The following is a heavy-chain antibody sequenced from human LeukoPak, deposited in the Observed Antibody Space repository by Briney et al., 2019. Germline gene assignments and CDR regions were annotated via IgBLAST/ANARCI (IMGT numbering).Heavy chain of an antibody. CDR1: GYTFTDYY. Sequence: ASVKISCKVSGYTFTDYYMHWVQQAPGQGLEWMGWMNPNSGNTGYAQNFQGRVTITRDTSISTAYMELSSLTSEDTAVYYCARDSNGQTRADDPFDIWGQGTIVTVSS. D-gene: IGHD6-19*01. J-gene: IGHJ3*02. CDR2: MNPNSGNT. V-gene: IGHV1-8*03. CDR3: ARDSNGQTRADDPFDI.